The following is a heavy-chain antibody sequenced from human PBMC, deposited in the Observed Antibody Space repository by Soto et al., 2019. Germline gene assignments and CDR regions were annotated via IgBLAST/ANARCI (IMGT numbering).Heavy chain of an antibody. CDR2: IYYSGST. J-gene: IGHJ5*02. V-gene: IGHV4-59*08. CDR3: ARFHPFDP. CDR1: GGSISSYY. Sequence: SETLSLTCTVSGGSISSYYWSWIRQPPGKGLEWIGYIYYSGSTNYNPSLKSRVTISVDTSKNQFSLKLSSVTAADTAVYYCARFHPFDPWGQGTLVTVSS.